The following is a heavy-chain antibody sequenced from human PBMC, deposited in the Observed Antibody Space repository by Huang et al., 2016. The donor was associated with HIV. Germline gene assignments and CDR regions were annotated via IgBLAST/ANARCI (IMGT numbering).Heavy chain of an antibody. CDR3: ARLTSGWYQDY. Sequence: QVQLVQSGPEVKKPGASVKVSCQTSGYIFSNYDINWVRQATGQGLLWMCWLNPISGKTAYGHNVQGRVTLTRSTSTGAAYMVLNSLTSQDTAVYYCARLTSGWYQDYWGQGTLVTVSS. V-gene: IGHV1-8*01. CDR1: GYIFSNYD. D-gene: IGHD6-19*01. CDR2: LNPISGKT. J-gene: IGHJ4*02.